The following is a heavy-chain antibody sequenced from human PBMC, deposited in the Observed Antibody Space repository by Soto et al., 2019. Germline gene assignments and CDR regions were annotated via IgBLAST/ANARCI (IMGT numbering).Heavy chain of an antibody. J-gene: IGHJ4*01. V-gene: IGHV3-23*01. Sequence: EVQLLQSGGGLVQPGGSLRLSCAASGFTFNTFAMNWLRQPPGKGLEWVSTIVPSGDTTYYLDSVKGRFTISRDNSKDTLFMHMNSLRADDTAGYYCAKRVYGGRHFAWWGHGALVTVSS. D-gene: IGHD2-8*01. CDR1: GFTFNTFA. CDR2: IVPSGDTT. CDR3: AKRVYGGRHFAW.